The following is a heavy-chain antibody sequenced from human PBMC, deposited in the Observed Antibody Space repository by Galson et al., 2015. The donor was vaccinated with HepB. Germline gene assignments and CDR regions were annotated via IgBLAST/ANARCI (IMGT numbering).Heavy chain of an antibody. Sequence: SLRLSCAASGFTFSSYAMHWVRQAPGKGLEWVAVISYDGSNKYYADSVKGRFTISRDNSKNTLYLQMNSLRAEDTAVYYCARVKGIDYWGQGTLVTVSS. CDR2: ISYDGSNK. CDR1: GFTFSSYA. V-gene: IGHV3-30-3*01. D-gene: IGHD3-22*01. J-gene: IGHJ4*02. CDR3: ARVKGIDY.